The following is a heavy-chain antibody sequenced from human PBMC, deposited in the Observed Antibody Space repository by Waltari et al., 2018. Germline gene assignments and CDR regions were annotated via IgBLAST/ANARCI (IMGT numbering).Heavy chain of an antibody. CDR3: ARALGSGSFLIDF. D-gene: IGHD3-10*01. Sequence: QVQLVESGGGVVQPGRSLRLSSAASRFASSSCAMHWVRQAPGKGLEWVAVIWSDGSYEYYADSVKGRFTVSRDNSKTALFVEMNSLRAEDTAVYYCARALGSGSFLIDFWGQGTLVTVSS. CDR2: IWSDGSYE. CDR1: RFASSSCA. V-gene: IGHV3-33*01. J-gene: IGHJ4*02.